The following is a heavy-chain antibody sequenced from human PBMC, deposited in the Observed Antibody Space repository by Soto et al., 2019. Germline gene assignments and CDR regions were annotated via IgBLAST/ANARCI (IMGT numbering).Heavy chain of an antibody. Sequence: ASVNVSCEATGYTFTAYHLHWVRLAPGQGLEWMAWISPNNGDSKYAQKFQDRVTVTRDTSISTAYMEMSRLRYDDTALYYCSRDVGYCSGTSCHYYFSLDVWGQGTTVTVS. V-gene: IGHV1-2*02. CDR1: GYTFTAYH. J-gene: IGHJ6*02. CDR3: SRDVGYCSGTSCHYYFSLDV. D-gene: IGHD2-2*01. CDR2: ISPNNGDS.